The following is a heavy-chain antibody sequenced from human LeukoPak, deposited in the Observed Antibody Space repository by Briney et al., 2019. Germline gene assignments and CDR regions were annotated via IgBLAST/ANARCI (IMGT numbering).Heavy chain of an antibody. V-gene: IGHV3-21*01. CDR1: AFTFSAYN. CDR3: EGDPYSGGYGAYYYYYMDV. D-gene: IGHD6-19*01. CDR2: ITTSISYI. Sequence: GGSLRLSCAASAFTFSAYNINCVRRTAEKVMEWVSSITTSISYIFYADSVRGRFIISRENAENSVYMQMNSLREEDTAVYYCEGDPYSGGYGAYYYYYMDVWGKGTTVTISS. J-gene: IGHJ6*03.